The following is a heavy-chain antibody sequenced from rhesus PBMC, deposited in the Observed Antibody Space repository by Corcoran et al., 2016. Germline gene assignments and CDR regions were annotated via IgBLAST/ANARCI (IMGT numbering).Heavy chain of an antibody. CDR3: TRELDSGYWYY. CDR1: GFTFSSYD. D-gene: IGHD1-44*01. Sequence: EVQLVESGGGLVQPGGSLRLYCAASGFTFSSYDISCVRQALGKGLEWVLSIINTRKTIDYADSGKGRFTISRDNAKNSLSLQMNSLKTEDTAVYYCTRELDSGYWYYWGQGVLVTVSS. CDR2: IINTRKTI. V-gene: IGHV3S4*01. J-gene: IGHJ4*01.